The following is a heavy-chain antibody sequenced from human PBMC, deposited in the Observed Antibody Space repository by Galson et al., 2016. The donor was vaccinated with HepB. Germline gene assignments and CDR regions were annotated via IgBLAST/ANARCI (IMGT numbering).Heavy chain of an antibody. CDR1: GYIFTRYI. V-gene: IGHV1-3*01. J-gene: IGHJ6*02. Sequence: SVKVSCKASGYIFTRYIMHWVRQAPGHRLEWMGWINAGNGDTKYSQKFQGRVTITRDPSARSSYMGLGGRRSEDTAVYYCARDLQDYLDSGGYFHRLNRETYGMDVWGQGTTVTVSS. CDR3: ARDLQDYLDSGGYFHRLNRETYGMDV. D-gene: IGHD3-22*01. CDR2: INAGNGDT.